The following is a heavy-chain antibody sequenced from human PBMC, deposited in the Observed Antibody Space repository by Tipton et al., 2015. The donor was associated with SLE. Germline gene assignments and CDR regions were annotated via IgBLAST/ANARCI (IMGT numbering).Heavy chain of an antibody. V-gene: IGHV4-59*11. CDR1: GGSISSHY. Sequence: TLSLTCTVSGGSISSHYWSWIRQPPGKGLEWIGYICYSGSTNYNPSLKSRVTISVDTSKNQFSLKLSSVTAADTAVYYCARGGDSSGFGWFDPWGQGTLVTVSS. CDR3: ARGGDSSGFGWFDP. CDR2: ICYSGST. D-gene: IGHD6-19*01. J-gene: IGHJ5*02.